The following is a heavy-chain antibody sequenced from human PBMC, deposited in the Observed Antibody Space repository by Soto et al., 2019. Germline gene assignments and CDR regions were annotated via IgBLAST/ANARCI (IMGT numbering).Heavy chain of an antibody. CDR2: ISGSRGST. V-gene: IGHV3-23*01. CDR3: ATAYYDSRGFQAR. Sequence: PGGSLSLSCAASGFTFSSYAMSWVRQAPGKGLEWVSTISGSRGSTYYADSVKGRFTISRDNSEKTLYLQMNSLRAEDTATYFCATAYYDSRGFQARWGQETLVTVSS. J-gene: IGHJ4*02. CDR1: GFTFSSYA. D-gene: IGHD3-22*01.